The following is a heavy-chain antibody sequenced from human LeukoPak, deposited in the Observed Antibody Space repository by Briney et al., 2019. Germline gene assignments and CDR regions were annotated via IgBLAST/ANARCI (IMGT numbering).Heavy chain of an antibody. V-gene: IGHV4-59*01. CDR3: ARDGAYSYTY. Sequence: SETLSLTCTVSGGSISSYYWSWIRQPPGKGLEWIGYIYHSGSTNYNPSLKSRVTISVDTSKNQFSLKLSSVTAADTAMYYCARDGAYSYTYWGQGTLAIVSS. D-gene: IGHD5-18*01. CDR1: GGSISSYY. J-gene: IGHJ4*02. CDR2: IYHSGST.